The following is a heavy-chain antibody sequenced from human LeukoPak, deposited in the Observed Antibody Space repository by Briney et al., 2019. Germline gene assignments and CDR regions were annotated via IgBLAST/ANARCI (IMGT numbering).Heavy chain of an antibody. CDR3: VKEAPYGSGSYYLHY. V-gene: IGHV3-23*01. CDR1: GFTFSSYA. CDR2: ISGSGDFT. D-gene: IGHD3-10*01. J-gene: IGHJ4*02. Sequence: PGGSLRLSCAASGFTFSSYAMSWVRQAPGKGLEWVSTISGSGDFTYYADSVKGRFTISRDNSKNTLYLQMNSVRAEDTAVYYCVKEAPYGSGSYYLHYWGQGTLVTVSS.